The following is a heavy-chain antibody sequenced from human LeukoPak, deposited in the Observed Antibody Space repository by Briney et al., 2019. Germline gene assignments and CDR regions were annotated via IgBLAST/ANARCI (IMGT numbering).Heavy chain of an antibody. CDR2: ISSSSSYI. CDR1: GFTFSSYS. V-gene: IGHV3-21*01. Sequence: GGSLRLSCAASGFTFSSYSMSWVRQAPGKGLEWVSSISSSSSYIYYADSVKGRFTISRDNAKNSLYLQMNSLRAEDTAVYYCARAQGIAAAADDYWGQGTLVTVSS. CDR3: ARAQGIAAAADDY. D-gene: IGHD6-13*01. J-gene: IGHJ4*02.